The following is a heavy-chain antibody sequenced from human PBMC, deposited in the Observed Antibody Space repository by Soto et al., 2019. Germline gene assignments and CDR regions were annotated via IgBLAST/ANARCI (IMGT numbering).Heavy chain of an antibody. J-gene: IGHJ3*01. V-gene: IGHV3-53*01. CDR3: ATWNEREHAYDV. Sequence: PGGSLRLSCAASGLTVSGKKYVAWVRQAPGKGLEWVSALYDVDGSFYADSVKGRFTTSSDSSKTTVYLQMNGLRPDDTAVYYCATWNEREHAYDVWGQGTTLTVS. D-gene: IGHD1-1*01. CDR1: GLTVSGKKY. CDR2: LYDVDGS.